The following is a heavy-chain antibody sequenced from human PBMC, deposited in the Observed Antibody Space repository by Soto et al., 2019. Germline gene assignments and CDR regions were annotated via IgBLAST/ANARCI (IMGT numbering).Heavy chain of an antibody. J-gene: IGHJ5*02. V-gene: IGHV3-74*03. CDR3: ARDPNYGSGSFDP. D-gene: IGHD3-10*01. CDR2: ISPDGSSE. Sequence: GGSLRLSCAASGFSFNTYWMHWVRQTPEKGLVWVSRISPDGSSEKYAASVRGRFTISRDNAKNTLYLQMNSLRADDTAVYYCARDPNYGSGSFDPWGQGTLVTVSS. CDR1: GFSFNTYW.